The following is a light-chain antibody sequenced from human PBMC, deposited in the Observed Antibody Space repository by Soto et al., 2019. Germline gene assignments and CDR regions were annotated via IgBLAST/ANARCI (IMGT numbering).Light chain of an antibody. Sequence: QSVLTQSPSVSAAPGQTVTISCSGSSSNIGNNYVSWYQQLPGTAPKLLIYDNNKRPSGIPDRFSGSKSGTSGTLDITGLQTGDEADYYCATWDDSLNGVVFGGGTKLTVL. CDR1: SSNIGNNY. CDR3: ATWDDSLNGVV. CDR2: DNN. J-gene: IGLJ2*01. V-gene: IGLV1-51*01.